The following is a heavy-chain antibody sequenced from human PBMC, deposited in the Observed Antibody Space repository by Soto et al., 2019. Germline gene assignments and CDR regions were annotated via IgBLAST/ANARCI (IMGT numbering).Heavy chain of an antibody. CDR2: IYHSGST. Sequence: PSETLSLTCAVSGGSISSSNWWSWVRQPPGKGLEWIGEIYHSGSTNYNPSLKSRVTISVDKSKNQFSLKLSSVTAADTAVYYCARSYYDFWSGYNKPFDYWGQGTLVTVSS. J-gene: IGHJ4*02. D-gene: IGHD3-3*01. CDR3: ARSYYDFWSGYNKPFDY. CDR1: GGSISSSNW. V-gene: IGHV4-4*02.